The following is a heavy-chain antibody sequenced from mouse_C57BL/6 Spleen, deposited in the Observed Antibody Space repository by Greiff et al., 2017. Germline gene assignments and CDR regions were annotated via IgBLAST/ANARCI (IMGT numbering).Heavy chain of an antibody. J-gene: IGHJ2*01. CDR1: GYTFTSYG. CDR2: IYPRSGNT. CDR3: ARWGDYEGFDY. V-gene: IGHV1-81*01. Sequence: QVQLQQSGAELARPGASVKLSCKASGYTFTSYGISWVKQRTGQGLEWIGEIYPRSGNTYYNEKFKGKATLTADKSSSTAYMELRSLTSEDSAVXFCARWGDYEGFDYWGQGTTLTVSS. D-gene: IGHD2-4*01.